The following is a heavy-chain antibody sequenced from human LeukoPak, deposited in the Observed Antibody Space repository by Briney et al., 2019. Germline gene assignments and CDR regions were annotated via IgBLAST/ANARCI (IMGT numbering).Heavy chain of an antibody. CDR2: ISANNGST. J-gene: IGHJ3*01. CDR3: ARDVVFWDDYWTGPFHF. CDR1: GYTFTSHG. D-gene: IGHD3/OR15-3a*01. V-gene: IGHV1-18*01. Sequence: ASVKVSCKSSGYTFTSHGISWVRQVPGQGLQWMGWISANNGSTIYAQNVQGRISMTTDTSTNTAFMELRSLRSDDTAVYYCARDVVFWDDYWTGPFHFWGQGTLVTVSS.